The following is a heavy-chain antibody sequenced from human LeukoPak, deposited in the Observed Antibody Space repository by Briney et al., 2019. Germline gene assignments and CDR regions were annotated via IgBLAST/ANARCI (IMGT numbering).Heavy chain of an antibody. CDR1: GYTFTSYY. CDR3: AREMVRGHYFDY. V-gene: IGHV1-46*01. CDR2: INPSVGST. D-gene: IGHD3-10*01. Sequence: ASVKVSCKASGYTFTSYYMYWVRQAPGQGLEWMGIINPSVGSTGYAQKFQGRVTMTRDTSTSTVCMELSSLRSEDTAVYYCAREMVRGHYFDYWGQGTLVTVSS. J-gene: IGHJ4*02.